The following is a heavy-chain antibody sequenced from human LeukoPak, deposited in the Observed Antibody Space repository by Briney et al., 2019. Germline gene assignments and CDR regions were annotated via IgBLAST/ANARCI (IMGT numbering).Heavy chain of an antibody. V-gene: IGHV3-23*01. CDR1: GFTFSSYA. D-gene: IGHD3-10*01. CDR2: ISGSGGST. J-gene: IGHJ3*02. Sequence: PGGSLRLSCAAPGFTFSSYAMSWVRQAPGKGLEWVSAISGSGGSTYYADSVRGRFTISRDNSKNTLYVEMNSLRAEDTALYYCATAYGSGSYGAFDIWGQGTMVTVSS. CDR3: ATAYGSGSYGAFDI.